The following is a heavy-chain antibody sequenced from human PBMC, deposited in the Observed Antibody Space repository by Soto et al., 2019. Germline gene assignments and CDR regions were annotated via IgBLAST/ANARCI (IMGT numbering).Heavy chain of an antibody. CDR1: GDTFTSYY. V-gene: IGHV1-46*01. J-gene: IGHJ5*02. CDR2: INPPGGST. CDR3: ARSSGGNFGIIIEGSNWFDP. D-gene: IGHD3-3*01. Sequence: ASVKVSCKAPGDTFTSYYLNWVRQAPGQGLEWMGVINPPGGSTKYAQKFQGRSTMTRDTSRSTVYMELSSLRSDDTAIYYCARSSGGNFGIIIEGSNWFDPWGQGTMVTVSS.